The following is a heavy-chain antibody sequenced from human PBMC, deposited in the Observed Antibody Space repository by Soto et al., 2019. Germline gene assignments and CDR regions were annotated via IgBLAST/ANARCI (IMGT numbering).Heavy chain of an antibody. CDR2: IIPILGIA. Sequence: ASVKVSCKASGGTFSSYAISWVRQAPGQGLEWMGGIIPILGIANYAQKFQSRVTITADKSTSTAYRELSSLRSEDTSVDYCARTWFGELRQDFDYWGQGTLVTVSS. CDR1: GGTFSSYA. CDR3: ARTWFGELRQDFDY. D-gene: IGHD3-10*01. V-gene: IGHV1-69*10. J-gene: IGHJ4*02.